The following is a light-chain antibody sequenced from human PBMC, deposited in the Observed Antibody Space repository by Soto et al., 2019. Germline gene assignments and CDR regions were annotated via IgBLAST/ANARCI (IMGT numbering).Light chain of an antibody. CDR3: QVWDTTTDRVV. J-gene: IGLJ2*01. Sequence: SYELTQPPSVSVAPGKTARITCEGDNIGSKSVHWYQQKPGQAPVLVIYYDSDRPSGIPERFSGSKSGNTATLTISRVEAGDEADYYCQVWDTTTDRVVFGGGTKLTVL. CDR1: NIGSKS. V-gene: IGLV3-21*04. CDR2: YDS.